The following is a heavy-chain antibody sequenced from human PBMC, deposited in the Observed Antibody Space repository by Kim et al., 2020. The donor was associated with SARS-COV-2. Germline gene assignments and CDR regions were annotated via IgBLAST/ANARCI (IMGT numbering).Heavy chain of an antibody. Sequence: GGSLRLSCAASGFTFSDHYMDWVRQAPGKGLEWVGRTRNKANSYSTEYAASVKGRFTISRDDSKNSLYLQMNSLKTEDTAVYYCAAFGHCSSTRCALDYWGQGTLVTVSS. V-gene: IGHV3-72*01. CDR1: GFTFSDHY. CDR3: AAFGHCSSTRCALDY. CDR2: TRNKANSYST. J-gene: IGHJ4*02. D-gene: IGHD2-2*01.